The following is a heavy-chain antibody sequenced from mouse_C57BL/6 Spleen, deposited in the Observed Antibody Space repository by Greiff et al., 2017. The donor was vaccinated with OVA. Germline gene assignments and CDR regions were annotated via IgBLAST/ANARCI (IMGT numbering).Heavy chain of an antibody. CDR3: VRERGWDSYFEV. Sequence: EVQLVESGGGLVQPKGSLKLSCAASGFTFNTYAMHWVRQAPGKGLEWVARIRSKSSNYATSYADSVTDRFTISRDDSQSMLYLQMNNLKTEDTAKYYCVRERGWDSYFEVWGTGTTVTVSS. J-gene: IGHJ1*03. D-gene: IGHD3-3*01. V-gene: IGHV10-3*01. CDR1: GFTFNTYA. CDR2: IRSKSSNYAT.